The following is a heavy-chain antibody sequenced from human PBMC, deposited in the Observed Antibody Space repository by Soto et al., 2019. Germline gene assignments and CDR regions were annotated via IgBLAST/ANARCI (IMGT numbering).Heavy chain of an antibody. V-gene: IGHV2-5*02. CDR3: ARMGGDYPLGYFDY. Sequence: QITLKESGPTLVKPTQPLTLTCTFSGFSLSTSGVGVGWIRQPPGKALEWLALIYWDDEQRYSPALKSRLTISKDTSKNRVVLTMTDMDPVDAATYYWARMGGDYPLGYFDYWGQGALVTVS. J-gene: IGHJ4*02. CDR2: IYWDDEQ. D-gene: IGHD4-17*01. CDR1: GFSLSTSGVG.